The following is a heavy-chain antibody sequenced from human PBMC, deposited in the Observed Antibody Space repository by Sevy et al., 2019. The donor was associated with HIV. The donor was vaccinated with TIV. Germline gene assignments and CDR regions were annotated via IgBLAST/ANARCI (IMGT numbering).Heavy chain of an antibody. Sequence: ASVKVSCKASGYTFTGYYMHWVRQAPGQGLEWMGWINPNSGGTNYAQKFQGRVTMTRDTSISTAYMELSRLRSDDTAVYYCARQSVTYYYDSSGRRDAFDIWGQGTMVTVSS. CDR2: INPNSGGT. CDR3: ARQSVTYYYDSSGRRDAFDI. CDR1: GYTFTGYY. J-gene: IGHJ3*02. V-gene: IGHV1-2*02. D-gene: IGHD3-22*01.